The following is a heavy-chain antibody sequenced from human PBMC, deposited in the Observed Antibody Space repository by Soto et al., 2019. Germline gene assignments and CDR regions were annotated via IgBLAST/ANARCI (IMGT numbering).Heavy chain of an antibody. J-gene: IGHJ5*02. Sequence: QITLKESGPTLVRPTQTLTLTCTFSGFSLSTTGVGVGWIRQPPGKALEWLALIYWDDDKRYSPSLKSRLTTTXDXXKLDVSLTTTITDPVDTATYYCAHRLRFYGLGRARANYFAPWGPGTVVTVSS. CDR2: IYWDDDK. CDR1: GFSLSTTGVG. D-gene: IGHD3-10*01. V-gene: IGHV2-5*02. CDR3: AHRLRFYGLGRARANYFAP.